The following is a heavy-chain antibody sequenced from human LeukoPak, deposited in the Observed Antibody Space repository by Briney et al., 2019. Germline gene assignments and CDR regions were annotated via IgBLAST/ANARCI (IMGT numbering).Heavy chain of an antibody. J-gene: IGHJ4*02. CDR2: VSTESEYI. Sequence: GGSLRLSCGVSGVIFSTHSMNWVRRAPGKGPEWVATVSTESEYIYYGDSVRGRFTISRDDARNSLYLQMNRLRVEDTALYYCVVSSYSSTWYLDSWGQGTLVTVSS. CDR3: VVSSYSSTWYLDS. CDR1: GVIFSTHS. D-gene: IGHD6-13*01. V-gene: IGHV3-21*01.